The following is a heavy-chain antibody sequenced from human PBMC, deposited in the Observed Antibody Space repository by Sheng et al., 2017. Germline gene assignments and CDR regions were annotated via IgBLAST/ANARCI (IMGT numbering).Heavy chain of an antibody. J-gene: IGHJ4*02. Sequence: QVQLVESGGGVVQPGRSLRLSCAASGFTFSSYAMHWVRQAPGKGLEWVAVISYDGSNKYYADSVKGRFTISRDNSKNTLYLQMNSLRAEDTAVYYCARDSGDGVVSYFDYWGQGTLVTVSS. D-gene: IGHD2-15*01. V-gene: IGHV3-30-3*01. CDR2: ISYDGSNK. CDR3: ARDSGDGVVSYFDY. CDR1: GFTFSSYA.